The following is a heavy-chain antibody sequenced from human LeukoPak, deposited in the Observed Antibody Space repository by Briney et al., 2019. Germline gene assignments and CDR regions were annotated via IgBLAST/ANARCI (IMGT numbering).Heavy chain of an antibody. J-gene: IGHJ4*02. CDR3: ARDPDYGDYAFTNDY. CDR1: GYPFTGDY. V-gene: IGHV1-2*06. CDR2: INPNSGGT. Sequence: ASVKVSCKASGYPFTGDYMHWLRQAPGQGLEWMGRINPNSGGTNYAQKFQGRVTMTRDTSISTAYMELRRLRSDDTAVYYCARDPDYGDYAFTNDYWGQGTLVTVSS. D-gene: IGHD4-17*01.